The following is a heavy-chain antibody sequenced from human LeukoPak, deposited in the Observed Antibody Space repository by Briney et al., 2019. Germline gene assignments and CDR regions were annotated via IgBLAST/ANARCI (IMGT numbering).Heavy chain of an antibody. Sequence: GGSLRLSCAASGFTFSSCGIHWVRQAPGKGLEWVAFIRYDGSYKYYADSVKGRFTISRDNSKNTLYLQMNSLGAEDTAVYYCAKLPGYSYGWTGNDYDSSGYYYFDYWGQGTLVTVSS. CDR1: GFTFSSCG. V-gene: IGHV3-30*02. J-gene: IGHJ4*02. D-gene: IGHD3-22*01. CDR2: IRYDGSYK. CDR3: AKLPGYSYGWTGNDYDSSGYYYFDY.